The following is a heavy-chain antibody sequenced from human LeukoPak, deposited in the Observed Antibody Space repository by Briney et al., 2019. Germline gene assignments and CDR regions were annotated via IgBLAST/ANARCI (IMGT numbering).Heavy chain of an antibody. CDR2: IYPGDSDT. CDR1: GYSFTSYW. V-gene: IGHV5-51*01. CDR3: ARRGRDCRGGSCYDDY. J-gene: IGHJ4*02. Sequence: GESLKISCKGSGYSFTSYWIAWVRQMPGKGLEWMGIIYPGDSDTRYSPSFQGQVTISADKSISTAYLQWSSLKASDTAMYYCARRGRDCRGGSCYDDYWGQGTLSPSPQ. D-gene: IGHD2-15*01.